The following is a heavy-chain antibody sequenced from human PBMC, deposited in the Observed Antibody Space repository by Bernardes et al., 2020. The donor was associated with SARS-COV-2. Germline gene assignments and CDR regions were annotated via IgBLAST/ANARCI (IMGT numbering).Heavy chain of an antibody. V-gene: IGHV4-59*01. CDR2: VSHIGTT. Sequence: SETLSLTCTVAGGSLTSSYWSWIRQPPGKGLEWIGYVSHIGTTSYNPSLKSRVTISRGTSNNQFSLKLKSVTAADTALYFCARDPGLVFTGSLDSWGPGTLVTVTS. J-gene: IGHJ4*02. CDR3: ARDPGLVFTGSLDS. CDR1: GGSLTSSY.